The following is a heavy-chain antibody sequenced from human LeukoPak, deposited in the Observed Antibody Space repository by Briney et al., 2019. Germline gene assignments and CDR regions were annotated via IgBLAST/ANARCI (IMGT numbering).Heavy chain of an antibody. CDR3: AKDGQNFNAMWDYFDS. J-gene: IGHJ4*02. CDR1: GFDFSTYA. V-gene: IGHV3-23*01. Sequence: GGSLRLSCTASGFDFSTYAMSWVRQAPGKGLEWVSGIGGGDTHYADSVKGRFTISRDNSKDTVELQMSSLRAEDTAVYYCAKDGQNFNAMWDYFDSWGRGTLVTVSS. CDR2: IGGGDT. D-gene: IGHD1-26*01.